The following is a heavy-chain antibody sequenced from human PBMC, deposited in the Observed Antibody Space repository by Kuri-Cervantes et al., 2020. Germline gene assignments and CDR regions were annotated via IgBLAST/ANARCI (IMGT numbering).Heavy chain of an antibody. Sequence: GESLKISCAASGFTFSNYYMGWIRQAPGKGLEWVSVIYSCGSTYYADSVKGRFTISRDNSKNTLYLEMNSLRAEDMAVYYCAYSSGWTEGAFDIWGQGTMVTVSS. D-gene: IGHD6-19*01. J-gene: IGHJ3*02. CDR2: IYSCGST. CDR3: AYSSGWTEGAFDI. CDR1: GFTFSNYY. V-gene: IGHV3-66*01.